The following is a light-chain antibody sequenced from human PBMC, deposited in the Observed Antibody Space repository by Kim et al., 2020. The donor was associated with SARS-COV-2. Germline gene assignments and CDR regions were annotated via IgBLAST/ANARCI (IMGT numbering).Light chain of an antibody. CDR1: HSVSSN. Sequence: LPGERAPVSGRASHSVSSNLAWYQQKPGQSARLLIYGASIRASGVPARFSGSGSGTEFSLTISSLQSEDFAVYYCQQYNNWPPLTFGGGTKVDIK. J-gene: IGKJ4*01. CDR2: GAS. V-gene: IGKV3-15*01. CDR3: QQYNNWPPLT.